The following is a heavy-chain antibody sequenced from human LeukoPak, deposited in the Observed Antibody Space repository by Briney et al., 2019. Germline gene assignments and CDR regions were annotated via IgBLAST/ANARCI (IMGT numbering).Heavy chain of an antibody. J-gene: IGHJ4*02. V-gene: IGHV1-2*02. CDR1: GYKFTGYY. D-gene: IGHD1-1*01. CDR2: INPNSGDS. Sequence: ASVKVSCKASGYKFTGYYMHWVRQAPGQGLEWMGWINPNSGDSHHAQKFQGRVTMTRDTSISTAYMELSRLRSDDTAVYYCAREIGGVLVFDYWGQGTLVTVSS. CDR3: AREIGGVLVFDY.